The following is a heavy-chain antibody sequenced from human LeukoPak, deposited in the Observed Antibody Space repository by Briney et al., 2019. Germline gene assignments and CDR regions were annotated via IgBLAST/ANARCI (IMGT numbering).Heavy chain of an antibody. Sequence: GGSLRLSCGASGFTFSSYAMSWVRQAPGKGLEWVSSISYTGTYIYYADSVKGRFTISRDNAQNSLYLQMNSLRAEDTAIYYCVRDRGTYRPIDYWGQGTLVTVSS. V-gene: IGHV3-21*04. CDR1: GFTFSSYA. D-gene: IGHD1-26*01. CDR2: ISYTGTYI. CDR3: VRDRGTYRPIDY. J-gene: IGHJ4*02.